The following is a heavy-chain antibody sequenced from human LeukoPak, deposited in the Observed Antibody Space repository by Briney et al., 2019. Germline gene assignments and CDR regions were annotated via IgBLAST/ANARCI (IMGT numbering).Heavy chain of an antibody. CDR3: AKYGRSGYSSGMDV. J-gene: IGHJ6*02. CDR2: INVSGGST. Sequence: GGSLRLSWAASGXTFSSYAMSWVRQAPGKGQEWVSTINVSGGSTYYPDSVKGRFTISRDNSKNTLYLQMNSLRAEDMAIYYCAKYGRSGYSSGMDVWGQGTTVTVSS. V-gene: IGHV3-23*01. CDR1: GXTFSSYA. D-gene: IGHD2-15*01.